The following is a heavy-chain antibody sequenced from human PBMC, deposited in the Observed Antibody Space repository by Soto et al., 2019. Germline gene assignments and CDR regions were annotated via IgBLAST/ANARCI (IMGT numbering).Heavy chain of an antibody. CDR2: LYTGGSA. CDR1: GFSVTDHY. CDR3: ARSFNDWTTYFDY. D-gene: IGHD3-9*01. V-gene: IGHV3-53*01. Sequence: GGSPRLSCAAPGFSVTDHYMTWVRQAPGKGLEWVSVLYTGGSAYYGDSVKGRFTISRDSSTNTLYLQMNSLKVGDTAFYFCARSFNDWTTYFDYWSEGTLVTVSS. J-gene: IGHJ4*02.